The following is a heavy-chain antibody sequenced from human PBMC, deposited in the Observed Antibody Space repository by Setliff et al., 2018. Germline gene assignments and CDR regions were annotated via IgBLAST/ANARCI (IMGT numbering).Heavy chain of an antibody. CDR1: GGSISSGSYY. D-gene: IGHD3-10*01. Sequence: PSETLSLTCTVSGGSISSGSYYWSWIRQPAGKGLEWIGRIYTSGSTNYNPSLKSRVTISADTSKNQFSLKLSSVTAADTAVYYCSRGGLWFGELLWKYYYYGMDVWGQGTTVTVSS. J-gene: IGHJ6*02. CDR2: IYTSGST. V-gene: IGHV4-61*02. CDR3: SRGGLWFGELLWKYYYYGMDV.